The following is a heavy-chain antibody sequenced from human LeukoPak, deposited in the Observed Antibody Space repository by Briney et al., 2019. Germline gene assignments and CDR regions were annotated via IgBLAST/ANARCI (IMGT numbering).Heavy chain of an antibody. V-gene: IGHV3-33*01. CDR2: IWYDGSNK. CDR3: ARDHDSSGYYVLD. Sequence: GGSLRLSCAASGFTFSSYGMHWVCQAPGKGLEWVAVIWYDGSNKYYADSVKGRFTISRDNSKNTLYLQMNSLRAEDTAVYYCARDHDSSGYYVLDWGQGTLVTVSS. D-gene: IGHD3-22*01. CDR1: GFTFSSYG. J-gene: IGHJ4*02.